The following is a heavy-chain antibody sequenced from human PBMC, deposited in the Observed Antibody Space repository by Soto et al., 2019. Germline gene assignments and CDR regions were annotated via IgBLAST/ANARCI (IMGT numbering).Heavy chain of an antibody. CDR3: ARHLTPRFGGQQLDEFDP. CDR1: GGSISSSSYY. D-gene: IGHD6-13*01. CDR2: IYYSGST. Sequence: QLQLQESGPGLVKPSETLSLTCTVSGGSISSSSYYWGWIRQPPGQGLEWIGSIYYSGSTYYNPSLKSRVTISVDTSKIRFSLKLSSVTAADTAVYYCARHLTPRFGGQQLDEFDPWGQGTLVTVSS. V-gene: IGHV4-39*01. J-gene: IGHJ5*02.